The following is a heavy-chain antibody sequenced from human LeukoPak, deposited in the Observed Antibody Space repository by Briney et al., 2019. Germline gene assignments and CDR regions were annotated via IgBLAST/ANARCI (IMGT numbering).Heavy chain of an antibody. CDR2: INPNSSGT. D-gene: IGHD6-13*01. J-gene: IGHJ4*02. Sequence: EASVKVSCKASGYTFTGYYMHWVRQAPGQGLEWMGWINPNSSGTNYAQKFQGRVTMTRDTSISTAYMELSRLRSDDTAVYYCARDRDLAAAGYYFDYWGQGTLVTVSS. CDR3: ARDRDLAAAGYYFDY. V-gene: IGHV1-2*02. CDR1: GYTFTGYY.